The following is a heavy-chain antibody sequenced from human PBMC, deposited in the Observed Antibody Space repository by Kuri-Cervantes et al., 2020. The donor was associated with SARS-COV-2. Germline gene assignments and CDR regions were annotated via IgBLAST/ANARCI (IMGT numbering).Heavy chain of an antibody. V-gene: IGHV3-30-3*01. CDR1: GFTFSSYA. J-gene: IGHJ5*02. Sequence: GESLKISCAASGFTFSSYAMHWVRQAPGKGLEWVAVISYDGSNKYYADSVKGRFTISRDNSKNTLYLQMNGLRAEDTAVYYCAREQLVPYNWFDPWGQGTLVTVSS. D-gene: IGHD6-6*01. CDR3: AREQLVPYNWFDP. CDR2: ISYDGSNK.